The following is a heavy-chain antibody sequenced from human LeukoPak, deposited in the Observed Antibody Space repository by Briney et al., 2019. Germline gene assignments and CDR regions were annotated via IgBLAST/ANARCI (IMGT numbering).Heavy chain of an antibody. V-gene: IGHV3-23*01. CDR1: GFTFSSYA. CDR2: ISGSGGST. Sequence: GGSLRLSCAVSGFTFSSYAMSWVRQAPGKGLEWVSAISGSGGSTYYADSVKGRFTISRDNSKNTLYLQMNSLRAEDTAVYYCAKSPAKAKRAGNHFDYWGQGTLVTVSS. J-gene: IGHJ4*02. CDR3: AKSPAKAKRAGNHFDY.